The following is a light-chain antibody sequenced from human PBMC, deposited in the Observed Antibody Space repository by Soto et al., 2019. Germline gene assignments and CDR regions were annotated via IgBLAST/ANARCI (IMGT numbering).Light chain of an antibody. Sequence: QSVLTQPASVSGSPGQSITISCTGSSSDVGAYKYVAWYQQKPGKAPKLLIYEVDNRPSGVSNRFSGSKSGNTASLTISGLETEDEADYYCSSYTIFNTAVFGGGTKLTVL. V-gene: IGLV2-14*01. CDR2: EVD. CDR1: SSDVGAYKY. J-gene: IGLJ3*02. CDR3: SSYTIFNTAV.